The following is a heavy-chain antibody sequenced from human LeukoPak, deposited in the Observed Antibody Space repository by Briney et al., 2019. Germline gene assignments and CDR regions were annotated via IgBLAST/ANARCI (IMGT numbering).Heavy chain of an antibody. J-gene: IGHJ4*02. CDR1: GFTFSSYV. D-gene: IGHD3-16*01. CDR2: IGGSGDST. CDR3: AKEGPGGGGYFDD. Sequence: GGSLRLSCAASGFTFSSYVMSWVRQAPGKGLEWVSLIGGSGDSTYYADSVKGRFTISRDNSKNTLYLRMNSLRADHTAVYYCAKEGPGGGGYFDDWGQGTLVTVSS. V-gene: IGHV3-23*01.